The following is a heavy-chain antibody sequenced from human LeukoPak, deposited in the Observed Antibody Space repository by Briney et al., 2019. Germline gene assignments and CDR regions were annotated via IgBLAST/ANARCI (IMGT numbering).Heavy chain of an antibody. V-gene: IGHV4-34*01. J-gene: IGHJ3*02. CDR1: GGSFSGYY. Sequence: PSETLSLTCAVYGGSFSGYYWSWIRQPPGKGLEWIGEINHSGSTNYNPSLKSRVTISVDTSKNQFSLKLSSVTAADMAVYYCARVPSGWYANDAFDIWGQGTMVTVSS. CDR3: ARVPSGWYANDAFDI. CDR2: INHSGST. D-gene: IGHD6-19*01.